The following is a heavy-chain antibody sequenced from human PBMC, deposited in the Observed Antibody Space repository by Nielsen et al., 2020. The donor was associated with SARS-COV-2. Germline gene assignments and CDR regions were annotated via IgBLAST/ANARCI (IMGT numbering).Heavy chain of an antibody. CDR2: ISSSSSYI. D-gene: IGHD1-1*01. J-gene: IGHJ6*02. V-gene: IGHV3-21*01. CDR3: AILEPTYYYYGMDV. CDR1: GFTFSSYS. Sequence: GESLKISCAASGFTFSSYSMNWVRQAPGKGLEWVSSISSSSSYIYYADSVKGRFTISRDNAKNSLYLQMNSLRDEDTAVYYCAILEPTYYYYGMDVWGQGPPVTVSS.